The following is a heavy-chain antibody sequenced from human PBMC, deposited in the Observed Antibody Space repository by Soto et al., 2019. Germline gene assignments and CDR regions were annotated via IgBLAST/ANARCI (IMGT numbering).Heavy chain of an antibody. J-gene: IGHJ6*02. V-gene: IGHV3-30*18. CDR1: GFTFSSYG. CDR3: AKEEGYCISTSCYGYYYYGMDV. D-gene: IGHD2-2*01. CDR2: ISYDGSNK. Sequence: GGSLRLSCAASGFTFSSYGMHWFRQAPGKGLEWVAVISYDGSNKYYADSVKGRFTISRDNSKNTLYLQMNSLRAEDTAVYYCAKEEGYCISTSCYGYYYYGMDVWGQGTTVTVSS.